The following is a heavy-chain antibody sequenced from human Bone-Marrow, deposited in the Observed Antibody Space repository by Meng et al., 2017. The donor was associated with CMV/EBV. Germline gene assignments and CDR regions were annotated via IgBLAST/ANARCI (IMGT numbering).Heavy chain of an antibody. CDR2: IYYSGST. D-gene: IGHD2-2*02. Sequence: SETLSLTCTVSGGSISSSSYYWGWIRQPPGKGLEWIGSIYYSGSTYYNPSLKSRVTISVDTSKNQLSLKLSSVTAADTAVYYCARGYCSSTSCYTMRYWGQGTLVTVSS. V-gene: IGHV4-39*07. CDR3: ARGYCSSTSCYTMRY. J-gene: IGHJ4*02. CDR1: GGSISSSSYY.